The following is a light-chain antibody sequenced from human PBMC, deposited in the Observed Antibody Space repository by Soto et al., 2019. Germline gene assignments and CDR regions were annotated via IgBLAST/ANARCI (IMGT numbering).Light chain of an antibody. CDR3: QTWGTGIRV. J-gene: IGLJ2*01. CDR2: LNSDGSH. CDR1: SGHSSYA. Sequence: QLVLTQSPSASASLGASVKLTCTLSSGHSSYAIAWHQQQPEKGPRHLMKLNSDGSHNKGDGVPDRFSGSSSGAERYLTISSLQSEDEADYYCQTWGTGIRVFGGGTKLTVL. V-gene: IGLV4-69*01.